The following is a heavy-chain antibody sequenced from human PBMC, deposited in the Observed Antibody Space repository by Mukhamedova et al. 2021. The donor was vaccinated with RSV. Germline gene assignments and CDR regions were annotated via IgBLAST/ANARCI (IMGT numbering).Heavy chain of an antibody. V-gene: IGHV3-30*04. Sequence: SSYAMHWVRQAPGKGLEWVAVISYDGSNKYYADSVKGRFTISRDNSKNTLYLQMHSLRAEDTAVYYCASGVDTAMVTFGYLGPGT. J-gene: IGHJ4*02. CDR1: SSYA. D-gene: IGHD5-18*01. CDR2: ISYDGSNK. CDR3: ASGVDTAMVTFGY.